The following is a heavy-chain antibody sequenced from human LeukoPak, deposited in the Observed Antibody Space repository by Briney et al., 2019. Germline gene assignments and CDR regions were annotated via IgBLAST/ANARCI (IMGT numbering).Heavy chain of an antibody. CDR3: ARDSGYGGYYYYGMDV. CDR2: IKPSGGST. D-gene: IGHD5-12*01. CDR1: GYTFTSYY. V-gene: IGHV1-46*01. Sequence: GASVKVSCKASGYTFTSYYMHWVRQAPGQGLEWMGIIKPSGGSTSYAQKFQGRVTMTRDTSTSTVYMELSSLRSEDTAVYYCARDSGYGGYYYYGMDVWGQGTTVTVSS. J-gene: IGHJ6*02.